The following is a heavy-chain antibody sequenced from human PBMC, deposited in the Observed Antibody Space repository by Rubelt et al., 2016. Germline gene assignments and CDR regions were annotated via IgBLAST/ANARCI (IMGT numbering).Heavy chain of an antibody. D-gene: IGHD3-22*01. J-gene: IGHJ1*01. Sequence: GLEWVSSISSSSSYIYYADSVKGRFTISRDNAKNSLYLQMNSLKTEDTAVYYCTTTPRIPYYYDTSGYGPSWGQGTLVTVSS. CDR2: ISSSSSYI. CDR3: TTTPRIPYYYDTSGYGPS. V-gene: IGHV3-21*03.